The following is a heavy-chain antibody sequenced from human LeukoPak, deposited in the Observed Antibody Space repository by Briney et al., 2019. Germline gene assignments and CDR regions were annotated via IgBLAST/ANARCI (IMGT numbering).Heavy chain of an antibody. D-gene: IGHD4-11*01. CDR2: SFPGDSDN. Sequence: GESLKISFNGAGYRFPRYWIARGRPMPGKGREGRGISFPGDSDNRYCPSFEGQVTISADKSSSTAYLQWSSLKASDTAMYYCARFAPDYTFDYSGQGTLVTVSS. V-gene: IGHV5-51*01. J-gene: IGHJ4*02. CDR3: ARFAPDYTFDY. CDR1: GYRFPRYW.